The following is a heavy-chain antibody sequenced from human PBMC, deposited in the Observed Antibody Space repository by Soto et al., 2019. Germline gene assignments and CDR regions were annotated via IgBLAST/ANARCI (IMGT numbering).Heavy chain of an antibody. D-gene: IGHD1-26*01. CDR3: ARENSGSYCSDY. Sequence: PGGSLRLSCAASGFTFSSYGMHWVRQAPGKGLEWVAVIWYDGSNKYYADSVKGRFTISRDNSKNTLYLQMNSLRAEDTAVYYCARENSGSYCSDYWGQGTLVTVSS. CDR1: GFTFSSYG. V-gene: IGHV3-33*01. CDR2: IWYDGSNK. J-gene: IGHJ4*02.